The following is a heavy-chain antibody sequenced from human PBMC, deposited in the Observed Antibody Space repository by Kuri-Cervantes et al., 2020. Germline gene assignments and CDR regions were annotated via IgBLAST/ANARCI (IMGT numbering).Heavy chain of an antibody. J-gene: IGHJ6*03. CDR3: ARGVEGWTTDYYYHYMDV. CDR2: INPSGGST. CDR1: GYTFTSYY. V-gene: IGHV1-46*01. Sequence: ASVKVSCKASGYTFTSYYMHWVRQAPGQGLEWMGIINPSGGSTSYAQKFQGRVTMARDTSTSTVYMELSSLGSDDTAVYYCARGVEGWTTDYYYHYMDVWGKGTTVTVSS. D-gene: IGHD1-14*01.